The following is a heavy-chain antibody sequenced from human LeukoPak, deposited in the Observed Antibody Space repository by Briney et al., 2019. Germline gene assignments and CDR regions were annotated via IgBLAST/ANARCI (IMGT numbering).Heavy chain of an antibody. Sequence: GGSLRLSCAASGFTFSSYAMSWVRQAPGKGLEWVSGFIGSSDGTYYADSVKGRFTISRDNSKNTLYLQMNSLRAEDTAVYYCAITQLWLTFDYWGQGTLVTVSS. D-gene: IGHD5-18*01. CDR1: GFTFSSYA. CDR2: FIGSSDGT. J-gene: IGHJ4*02. CDR3: AITQLWLTFDY. V-gene: IGHV3-23*01.